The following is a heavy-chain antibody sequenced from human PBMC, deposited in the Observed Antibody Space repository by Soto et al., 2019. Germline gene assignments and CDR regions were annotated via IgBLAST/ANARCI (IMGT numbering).Heavy chain of an antibody. CDR1: GYSFTSYW. V-gene: IGHV5-51*01. CDR2: IYPGDSDT. Sequence: GESLKISCKGSGYSFTSYWIGWVRQMPGKGLEWMGIIYPGDSDTRYSPSFQGQVTISADKSISTAYLQWSSLKASDTAMYYCARLWGVDIVATVVVAAFYYYGMDVWGQGTTVTVS. D-gene: IGHD5-12*01. CDR3: ARLWGVDIVATVVVAAFYYYGMDV. J-gene: IGHJ6*02.